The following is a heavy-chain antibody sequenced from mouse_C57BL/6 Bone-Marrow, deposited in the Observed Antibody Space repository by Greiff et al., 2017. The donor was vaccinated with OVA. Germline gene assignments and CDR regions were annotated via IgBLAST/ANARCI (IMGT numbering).Heavy chain of an antibody. J-gene: IGHJ2*01. CDR2: IYPSDSET. CDR1: GYTFTSYW. Sequence: QVQLQQPGAELVRPGTSVKLSCKASGYTFTSYWMHWVKQRPGQGLEWIGNIYPSDSETHYNQKFKDKATLTVDKSASTAYMQLSSLTSEDSAVCDGAREDWSYFDYWGQGTTLTVSS. V-gene: IGHV1-61*01. CDR3: AREDWSYFDY. D-gene: IGHD4-1*01.